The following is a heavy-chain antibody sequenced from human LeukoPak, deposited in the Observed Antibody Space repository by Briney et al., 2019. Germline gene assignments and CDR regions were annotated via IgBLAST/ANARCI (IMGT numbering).Heavy chain of an antibody. CDR2: ISSNGGST. D-gene: IGHD4-11*01. Sequence: GGSVRLSCAASGFTFSSYAMHWARQAPGKGLEYVSAISSNGGSTYYADSVKGRFTISRDNSKNTLYLQMGSLRAEDMAVYYCARGESPTRNASDFDYWGQETLFTVSS. CDR3: ARGESPTRNASDFDY. V-gene: IGHV3-64*02. J-gene: IGHJ4*02. CDR1: GFTFSSYA.